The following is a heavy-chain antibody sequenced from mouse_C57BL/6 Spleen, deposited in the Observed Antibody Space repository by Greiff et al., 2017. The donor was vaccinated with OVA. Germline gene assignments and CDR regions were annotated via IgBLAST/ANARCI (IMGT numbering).Heavy chain of an antibody. Sequence: EVQLQQSGAELVRPGASVKLSCTASGFNIKDDYMHWVKQRPEQGLEWIGWIDPENGDTEYASKFQGKATITADTSSNTAYMQLSSLTSEDSAVYYCARQGVGVDYWGQGTTLTVSS. CDR3: ARQGVGVDY. J-gene: IGHJ2*01. CDR1: GFNIKDDY. D-gene: IGHD3-2*01. CDR2: IDPENGDT. V-gene: IGHV14-4*01.